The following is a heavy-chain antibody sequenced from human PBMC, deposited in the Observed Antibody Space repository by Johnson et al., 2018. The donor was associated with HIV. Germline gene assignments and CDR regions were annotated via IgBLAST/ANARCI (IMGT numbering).Heavy chain of an antibody. V-gene: IGHV3-30*03. D-gene: IGHD6-13*01. CDR2: ISYDGSNK. J-gene: IGHJ3*02. CDR3: TTGPIAARRGAFDI. Sequence: QVQLVESGGGLVQPGGSLRLSCAASGFTFSSYGMHWVRQAPGKGLEWLAVISYDGSNKYYADSVKGRFTISRANSKNTLYLQMNSLKTEDTAVYSCTTGPIAARRGAFDIWGRGTMVTVSS. CDR1: GFTFSSYG.